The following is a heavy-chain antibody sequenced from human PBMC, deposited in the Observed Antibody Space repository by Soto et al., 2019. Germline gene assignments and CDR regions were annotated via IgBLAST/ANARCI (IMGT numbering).Heavy chain of an antibody. V-gene: IGHV1-18*04. CDR2: INPYSGNR. D-gene: IGHD3-22*01. J-gene: IGHJ4*02. CDR1: GYSFRHYG. Sequence: QVQLVQSGGELRRPGASVKVSCEAFGYSFRHYGINWVRQAPGQGLEWMGWINPYSGNRNYAPKFEDRVAMTTTSSXXTVYLELRSLKSDDTAIYYCARDRLRGYDSSGFYSWGQGTLVTVSS. CDR3: ARDRLRGYDSSGFYS.